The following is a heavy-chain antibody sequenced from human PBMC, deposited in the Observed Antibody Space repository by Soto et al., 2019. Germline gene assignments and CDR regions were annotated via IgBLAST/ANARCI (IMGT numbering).Heavy chain of an antibody. CDR1: GFTFRSYV. V-gene: IGHV3-30*19. Sequence: QVQLVESGGGVVQPGTSLRLSCVGSGFTFRSYVLHWVRQAPGKGLEWVALTSYDGSNKYYDDSVKGRFTISRDNSRNTVDLHMHNLRLEDTALYYCARWGTTGGLDVWGQGTLVSVSS. D-gene: IGHD3-16*01. CDR3: ARWGTTGGLDV. J-gene: IGHJ4*02. CDR2: TSYDGSNK.